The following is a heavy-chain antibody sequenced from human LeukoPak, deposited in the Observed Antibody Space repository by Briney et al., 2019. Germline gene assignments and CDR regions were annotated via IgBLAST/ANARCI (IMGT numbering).Heavy chain of an antibody. CDR1: GFTLSSFG. D-gene: IGHD3-22*01. CDR3: ARELPPVVTYYFDY. Sequence: QPGRSLRLSCAASGFTLSSFGMHWVRQAPGKGLEWVAVIWYDGSNKYYADSVKGRFTISRDNSKNTLYLQMNSLRAEDTAVYYCARELPPVVTYYFDYWGQGTPVTVSS. V-gene: IGHV3-33*01. J-gene: IGHJ4*02. CDR2: IWYDGSNK.